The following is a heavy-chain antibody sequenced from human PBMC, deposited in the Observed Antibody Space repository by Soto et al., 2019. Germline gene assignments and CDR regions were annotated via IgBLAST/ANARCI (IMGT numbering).Heavy chain of an antibody. V-gene: IGHV2-70*17. J-gene: IGHJ4*02. D-gene: IGHD1-1*01. Sequence: SGPTLVNPTQTLTLTCTFSGFSLSTNGMSVTWIRQPPGKALEWLARIDWDDDKVYSTSLKTRLTVSKDTSKNQVVLTMTNMDPVDTATYYCARLHTTFLYFDYWGQGALVTVSS. CDR3: ARLHTTFLYFDY. CDR1: GFSLSTNGMS. CDR2: IDWDDDK.